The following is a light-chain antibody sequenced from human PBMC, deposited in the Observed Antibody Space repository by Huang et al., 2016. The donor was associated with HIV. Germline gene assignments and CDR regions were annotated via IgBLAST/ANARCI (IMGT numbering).Light chain of an antibody. Sequence: EIVLTQSPGTLSLSSGERATLSCRASQSVSSVYLAWYQQKPGQAPRLLIYDTIRRATGIPDRFSGSGSGTEFTLTISRREPEDFAVYYCQQYGNSPETFGQGTRVEVK. CDR2: DTI. CDR1: QSVSSVY. CDR3: QQYGNSPET. J-gene: IGKJ1*01. V-gene: IGKV3-20*01.